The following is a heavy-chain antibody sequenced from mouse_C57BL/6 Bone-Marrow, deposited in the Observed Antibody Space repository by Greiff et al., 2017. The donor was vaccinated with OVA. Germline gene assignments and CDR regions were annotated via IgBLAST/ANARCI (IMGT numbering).Heavy chain of an antibody. CDR1: GYAFSSYW. Sequence: VQVVESGAELVKPGASVEISCKASGYAFSSYWMNWVKQRPGKGLEWIGKIYPGDGGTNYNGKFKGKATLTEDKSSSTAYMQLDSLISEDSAIYFCAQGYFWGQGTTRTVSS. V-gene: IGHV1-80*01. CDR3: AQGYF. J-gene: IGHJ2*01. CDR2: IYPGDGGT.